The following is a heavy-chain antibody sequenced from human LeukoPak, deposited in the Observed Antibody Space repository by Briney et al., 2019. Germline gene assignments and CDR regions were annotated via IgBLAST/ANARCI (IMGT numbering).Heavy chain of an antibody. CDR1: GGTFSSYT. D-gene: IGHD3-22*01. V-gene: IGHV1-69*02. Sequence: SVKVSCKASGGTFSSYTISWVRQAPGQRLEWMGRIIPILGIANYAQKFQGRVTITADKSTSTAYMELSSLRSEDTAVYYCARFYYDSSGSHAFDIWGQGTMVTVSS. CDR2: IIPILGIA. J-gene: IGHJ3*02. CDR3: ARFYYDSSGSHAFDI.